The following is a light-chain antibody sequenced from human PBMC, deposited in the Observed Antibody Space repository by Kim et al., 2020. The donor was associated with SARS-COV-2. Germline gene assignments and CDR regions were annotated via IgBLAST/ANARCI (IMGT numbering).Light chain of an antibody. V-gene: IGKV3-15*01. CDR2: GAS. J-gene: IGKJ4*01. CDR3: QQYNNWSLT. CDR1: QSASNS. Sequence: EIVMTQSPVTLSVSPGERATLSCRASQSASNSLAWYQQKPGQAPRLLIYGASTRATGIPARFSGSGSGSEFTLTINSLQSEDFAVYYCQQYNNWSLTFGGGTKVDIK.